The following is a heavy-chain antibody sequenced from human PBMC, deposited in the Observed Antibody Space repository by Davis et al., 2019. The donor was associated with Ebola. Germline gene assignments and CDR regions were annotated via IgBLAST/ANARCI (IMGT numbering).Heavy chain of an antibody. V-gene: IGHV1-2*04. Sequence: ASVKVSCKASGYTFTGYYMHWVRQAPGQGLEWMGWINPNSGGTNYAQKFQGWVTMTRDTSISTAYMELSSLRSEDTAVYYCARTDCTGGVCYTRGMDVWGQGTTVTVSS. CDR1: GYTFTGYY. CDR3: ARTDCTGGVCYTRGMDV. D-gene: IGHD2-8*02. J-gene: IGHJ6*02. CDR2: INPNSGGT.